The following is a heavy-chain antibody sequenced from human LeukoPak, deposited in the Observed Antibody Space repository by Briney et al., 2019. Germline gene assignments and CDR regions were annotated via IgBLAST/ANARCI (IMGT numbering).Heavy chain of an antibody. Sequence: PGGSLRLSCAASGFTFSSYSMNWVRQAPGKGLEWVSSISSSSSYIYYADSVKGRFTISRDNAKNSLYLQMNSLRAEDTAVYYCARDSSSSPYYFDYWGQGTLVTVSS. CDR1: GFTFSSYS. V-gene: IGHV3-21*01. D-gene: IGHD6-6*01. CDR2: ISSSSSYI. CDR3: ARDSSSSPYYFDY. J-gene: IGHJ4*02.